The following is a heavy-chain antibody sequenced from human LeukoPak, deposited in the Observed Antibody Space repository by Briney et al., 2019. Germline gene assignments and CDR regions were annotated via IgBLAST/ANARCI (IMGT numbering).Heavy chain of an antibody. CDR3: ARDRGRVVVVPAAMPPDY. V-gene: IGHV3-30*04. D-gene: IGHD2-2*01. CDR1: GFTFSSYA. Sequence: GGSLRLSCAASGFTFSSYAMHWVCQAPGKGLEWVAVISYDGSNKYYADSVKGRFTISRDNSKNTLYLQMNSLRAEDTAVYYCARDRGRVVVVPAAMPPDYWGQGTLVTVSS. J-gene: IGHJ4*02. CDR2: ISYDGSNK.